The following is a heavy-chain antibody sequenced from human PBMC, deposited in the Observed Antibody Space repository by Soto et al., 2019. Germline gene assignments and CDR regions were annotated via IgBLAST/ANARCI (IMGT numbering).Heavy chain of an antibody. D-gene: IGHD2-8*01. J-gene: IGHJ4*02. CDR1: GFTFSSYA. V-gene: IGHV3-30-3*01. CDR2: ISYDGSNK. CDR3: ARSMLYAHYFDY. Sequence: GGSLRLSCAASGFTFSSYAMHWVRQAPGKGLEWVAVISYDGSNKYYADSVKGRFTISRDNSKNTLYLQMNSLRAEDTAVYYCARSMLYAHYFDYWAQGTLVTVSS.